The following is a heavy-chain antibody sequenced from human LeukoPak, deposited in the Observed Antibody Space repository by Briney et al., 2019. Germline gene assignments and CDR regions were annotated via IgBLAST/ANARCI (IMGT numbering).Heavy chain of an antibody. V-gene: IGHV4-4*09. CDR2: IHTSGST. CDR3: ARRRTLGVSGRCCWSDP. D-gene: IGHD1-26*01. J-gene: IGHJ5*02. CDR1: GGSISSYY. Sequence: PSETLSLTCTVSGGSISSYYWSWIRQPPGKGLEWIGYIHTSGSTNYNPSLKSRVTISVDTSKNQFSLKLSSVTAADTAVYYCARRRTLGVSGRCCWSDPWGQGTLVTVSS.